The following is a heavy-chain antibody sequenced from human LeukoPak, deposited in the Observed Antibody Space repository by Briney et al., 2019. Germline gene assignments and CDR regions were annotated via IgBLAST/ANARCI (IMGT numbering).Heavy chain of an antibody. CDR3: ARDGSGYWFDY. Sequence: GGSLRLFCAASGFTFRRYTMHWVRQAPGKGLEWVAVISYDGRDENYADSVSGRFTISRDNSKNTLYLQMNSLRAEDTAVYYCARDGSGYWFDYWGQGTLATVSS. CDR2: ISYDGRDE. J-gene: IGHJ4*02. V-gene: IGHV3-30*01. CDR1: GFTFRRYT. D-gene: IGHD3-22*01.